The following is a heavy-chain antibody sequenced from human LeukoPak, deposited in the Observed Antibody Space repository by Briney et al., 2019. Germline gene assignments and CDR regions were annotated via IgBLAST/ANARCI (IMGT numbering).Heavy chain of an antibody. D-gene: IGHD6-13*01. V-gene: IGHV4-59*01. CDR1: GGSISSYY. J-gene: IGHJ6*02. Sequence: SETLSLTCTVSGGSISSYYWSRIRQPPGKGLEWIGYIYYSGSTNYNPSLKSRVTISVDTSKNQFSLKLSSVTAADTAVYYCARVGSSWYFYYYGMDVWGQGTTVTVSS. CDR2: IYYSGST. CDR3: ARVGSSWYFYYYGMDV.